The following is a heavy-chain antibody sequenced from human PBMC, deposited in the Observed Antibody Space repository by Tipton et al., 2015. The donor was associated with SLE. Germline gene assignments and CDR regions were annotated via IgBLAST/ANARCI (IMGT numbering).Heavy chain of an antibody. CDR1: GGSISSYY. CDR2: IYYSGST. Sequence: TLSLTCTVSGGSISSYYWSWIRQPPGKGLEWIGYIYYSGSTNYNPSLKSRVTISVDTPKNQFSLKLSSVTAADTAVYYCARGRGRAAPGGYWGQGTLVTASS. D-gene: IGHD6-6*01. J-gene: IGHJ4*02. CDR3: ARGRGRAAPGGY. V-gene: IGHV4-59*12.